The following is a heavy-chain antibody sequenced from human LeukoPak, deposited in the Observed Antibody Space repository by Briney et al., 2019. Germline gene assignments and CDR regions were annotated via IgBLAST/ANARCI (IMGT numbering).Heavy chain of an antibody. CDR3: ARETPPGYYYYYGMDV. V-gene: IGHV1-69*13. CDR1: GYTFTSYG. CDR2: IIPIFGTA. J-gene: IGHJ6*02. Sequence: ASVKVSCTASGYTFTSYGISWVRQAPGQGLEWMGGIIPIFGTANYAQKFQGRVTITADESTSTAYMELSSLRSEDTAVYYCARETPPGYYYYYGMDVWGRGTTVTVSS.